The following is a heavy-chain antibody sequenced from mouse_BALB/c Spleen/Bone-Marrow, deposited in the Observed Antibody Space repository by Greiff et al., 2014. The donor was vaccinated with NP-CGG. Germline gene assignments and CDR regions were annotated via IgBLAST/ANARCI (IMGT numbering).Heavy chain of an antibody. V-gene: IGHV2-2*02. CDR1: GFSLISYG. Sequence: VQLQQSGPGLVQPSQSLPITCTVSGFSLISYGVHWVRQSPGKGLEWLGVIWSGGSTDYNVAFISRLSISKDNSKSQVFFKMNRLQANDTAIYYCARRGLYGYDFDYWGQGTTLTVSS. J-gene: IGHJ2*01. D-gene: IGHD2-2*01. CDR3: ARRGLYGYDFDY. CDR2: IWSGGST.